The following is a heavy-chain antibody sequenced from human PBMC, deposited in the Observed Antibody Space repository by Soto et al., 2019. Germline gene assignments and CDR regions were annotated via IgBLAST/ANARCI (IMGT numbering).Heavy chain of an antibody. Sequence: SVKVSCKASGGTFSSYAISWVRQAPGQGLEWMGGIIPIFGTANYAQKFQGRVTITADKSTSTAYMELSSLRSEDTAVYYCARGRLRYFEYYYYGMEVWGEGTTVTVSS. D-gene: IGHD3-9*01. CDR1: GGTFSSYA. CDR2: IIPIFGTA. V-gene: IGHV1-69*06. CDR3: ARGRLRYFEYYYYGMEV. J-gene: IGHJ6*04.